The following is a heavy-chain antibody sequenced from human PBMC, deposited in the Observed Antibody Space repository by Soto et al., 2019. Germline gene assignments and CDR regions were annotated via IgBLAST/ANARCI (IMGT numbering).Heavy chain of an antibody. V-gene: IGHV3-48*03. D-gene: IGHD5-12*01. J-gene: IGHJ4*02. Sequence: GSLRLSWAASGFTFRSYEMNWVRQAPGKGLEWVSYISSRATGIFYADSVKGRFTISRDDANNSLYLQMNSLRAEDTAVYYCARPRAFDGYDGGYFFDFWGQGTLVTVSS. CDR2: ISSRATGI. CDR3: ARPRAFDGYDGGYFFDF. CDR1: GFTFRSYE.